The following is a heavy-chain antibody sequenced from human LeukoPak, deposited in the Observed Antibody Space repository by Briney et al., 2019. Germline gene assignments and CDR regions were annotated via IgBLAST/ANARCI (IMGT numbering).Heavy chain of an antibody. Sequence: PGGSLRLSCAASGFTVSSNYMSWVRPAPGKGLEWVSVIYSGGSTYYADSVKGRFTISRDNSKNTLYLQMNSLRAEDTAVYYCARVTADTAQAFDIWGQGTMVTVSS. J-gene: IGHJ3*02. CDR3: ARVTADTAQAFDI. V-gene: IGHV3-66*01. D-gene: IGHD5-18*01. CDR1: GFTVSSNY. CDR2: IYSGGST.